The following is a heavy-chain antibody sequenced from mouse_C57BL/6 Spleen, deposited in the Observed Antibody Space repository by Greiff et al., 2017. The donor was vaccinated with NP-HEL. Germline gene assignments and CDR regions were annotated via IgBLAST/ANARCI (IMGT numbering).Heavy chain of an antibody. CDR3: ARERANWDVGIAY. J-gene: IGHJ3*01. D-gene: IGHD4-1*01. CDR2: IYPGDGDT. V-gene: IGHV1-82*01. CDR1: GYAFSSSW. Sequence: VQLQQSGPELVKPGASVKISCKASGYAFSSSWMNWVKQRPGKGLEWIGRIYPGDGDTNYNGKFKGKATLTADKSSSTAYMQLSSLTSEDSAVYFGARERANWDVGIAYWGQGTLVTVSA.